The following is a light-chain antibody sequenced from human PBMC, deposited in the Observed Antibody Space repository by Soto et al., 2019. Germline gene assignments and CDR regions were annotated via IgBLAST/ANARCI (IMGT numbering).Light chain of an antibody. CDR3: QQSYNTWGFT. CDR2: AAS. V-gene: IGKV1-39*01. J-gene: IGKJ3*01. Sequence: DIQMTQSPSSLSASVGDRVTITCRASQSISSYLNWYQQKPGKAPKLLIYAASSLQSGVPSRFSGSGSGTDFTLTISSLQPEDFATYYCQQSYNTWGFTFGPGTKVDIK. CDR1: QSISSY.